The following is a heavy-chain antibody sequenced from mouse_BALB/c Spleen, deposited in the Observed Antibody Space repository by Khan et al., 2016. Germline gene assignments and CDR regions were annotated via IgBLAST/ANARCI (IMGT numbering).Heavy chain of an antibody. CDR1: GYSITSDYA. J-gene: IGHJ2*01. CDR2: KSYSGGT. CDR3: GSNYYFDY. D-gene: IGHD1-3*01. Sequence: EVQLQESGPGLVKPSQSLSLTCTVTGYSITSDYAWNWIRQFPGNKLEWLGYKSYSGGTSYNPPLKSRITITRDTSKNQFFLQLNSVTAADTATYCSGSNYYFDYWGRGTTLTVSS. V-gene: IGHV3-2*02.